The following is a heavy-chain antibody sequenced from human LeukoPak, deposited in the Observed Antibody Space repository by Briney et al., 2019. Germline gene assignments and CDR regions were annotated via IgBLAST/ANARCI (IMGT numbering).Heavy chain of an antibody. J-gene: IGHJ5*02. Sequence: SETLSLTCTVSGGSISSGSYYWSWIRQPPGKGLEWIGYIYYSGSTNYNPSLKSRVTISVDTSKNQFSLKLSSVTAADTAVYYCAGANYDYVWGSYRLNWFDPWGQGTLVTVSS. CDR3: AGANYDYVWGSYRLNWFDP. D-gene: IGHD3-16*02. CDR1: GGSISSGSYY. V-gene: IGHV4-61*01. CDR2: IYYSGST.